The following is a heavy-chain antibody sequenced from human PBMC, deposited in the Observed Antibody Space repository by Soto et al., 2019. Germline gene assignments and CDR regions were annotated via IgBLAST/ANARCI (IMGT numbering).Heavy chain of an antibody. CDR3: ARDRGIAAAGEYGNYYYYYGMDV. J-gene: IGHJ6*02. CDR1: GGSISSGGYY. CDR2: IYYSGST. V-gene: IGHV4-31*03. Sequence: PSETLSLTCTVSGGSISSGGYYWSWIRQHPGKGLEWIGYIYYSGSTYYNPSLKSRVTISVDTSKNQFSLKLSSVTAADTAVYYCARDRGIAAAGEYGNYYYYYGMDVWGQGTTVTVSS. D-gene: IGHD6-13*01.